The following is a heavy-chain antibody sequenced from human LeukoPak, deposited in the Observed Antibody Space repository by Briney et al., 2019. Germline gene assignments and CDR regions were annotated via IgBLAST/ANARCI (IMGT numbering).Heavy chain of an antibody. V-gene: IGHV3-21*01. J-gene: IGHJ4*02. Sequence: GGSLRLSCAASGFTFSSCSMNWVRQAPGKGLEWVSSISSSSSYIYYADSVKGRFTISRDNAKNSLYLQMNSLRAEDTAVYYCASAPGVGGATDYWGQGTLVTVSS. D-gene: IGHD1-26*01. CDR1: GFTFSSCS. CDR3: ASAPGVGGATDY. CDR2: ISSSSSYI.